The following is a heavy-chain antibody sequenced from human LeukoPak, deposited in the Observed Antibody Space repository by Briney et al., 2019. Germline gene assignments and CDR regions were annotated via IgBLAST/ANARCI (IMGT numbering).Heavy chain of an antibody. V-gene: IGHV3-23*01. CDR2: ISGSGGST. J-gene: IGHJ3*02. CDR3: AKVVAARLDAFDI. D-gene: IGHD2-15*01. Sequence: GASLRLSCAASGFTFSSYAMSWVRQAPGKGLEWVSAISGSGGSTYYAGSVKGRFTISRDNSKNTLYLQMNSLRAEDTAVYYCAKVVAARLDAFDIWGQGTMVTVSS. CDR1: GFTFSSYA.